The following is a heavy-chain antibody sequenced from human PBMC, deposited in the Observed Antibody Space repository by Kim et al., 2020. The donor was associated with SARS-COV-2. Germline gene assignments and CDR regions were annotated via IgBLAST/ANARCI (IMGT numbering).Heavy chain of an antibody. V-gene: IGHV3-23*03. CDR3: AKGRYPMVRGVILRGGMDV. CDR1: GFTFSSYA. D-gene: IGHD3-10*01. Sequence: GGSLRLSCAASGFTFSSYAMSWVRQAPGKGLEWVSVIYSGGSSTYYADSVKGRFTISRDNSKNTLYLQMNSLRAEDTAVYYCAKGRYPMVRGVILRGGMDVWGQGTTVTVSS. CDR2: IYSGGSST. J-gene: IGHJ6*02.